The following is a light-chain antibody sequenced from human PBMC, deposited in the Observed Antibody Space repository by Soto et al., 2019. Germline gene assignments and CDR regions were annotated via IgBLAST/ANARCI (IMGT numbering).Light chain of an antibody. CDR2: GAS. CDR1: QSVTTN. CDR3: QQYNDWPPYT. J-gene: IGKJ2*01. Sequence: ETVVTQSPATLSVSPGERATLSCRASQSVTTNLAWYQQKPGQPPMLLIYGASTRATGVPARFSGSGSETEFTLTISSMQSEDFAVYYCQQYNDWPPYTFGQVTKLEIK. V-gene: IGKV3-15*01.